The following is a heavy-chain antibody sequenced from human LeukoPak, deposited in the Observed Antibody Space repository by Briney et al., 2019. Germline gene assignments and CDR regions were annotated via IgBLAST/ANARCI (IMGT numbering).Heavy chain of an antibody. Sequence: PGGSLRLSCAASGFTFTNHWMHWVRQAPGKGLVWVSRIRPDGRETNHADSVKGRFTISRDNAKNSLYLQMNSLRAEDTAVYYCARDRIAMVRGVNAFGYWGQGTLVTVS. J-gene: IGHJ4*02. V-gene: IGHV3-74*01. D-gene: IGHD3-10*01. CDR3: ARDRIAMVRGVNAFGY. CDR2: IRPDGRET. CDR1: GFTFTNHW.